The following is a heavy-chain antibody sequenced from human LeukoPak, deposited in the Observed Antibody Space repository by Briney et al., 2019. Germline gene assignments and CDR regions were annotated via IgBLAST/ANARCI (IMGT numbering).Heavy chain of an antibody. Sequence: ETSETLSLTCAVYGGSFSGYYWSWIRQPPGKGLEWIGEINHSGSTNYNPSLKSRVTISVDTSKNQFSLKLSSVTAADTAVHYCARGPSGYSYGRRGHGFDPWGQGTLVTVSS. CDR2: INHSGST. V-gene: IGHV4-34*01. CDR3: ARGPSGYSYGRRGHGFDP. J-gene: IGHJ5*02. CDR1: GGSFSGYY. D-gene: IGHD5-18*01.